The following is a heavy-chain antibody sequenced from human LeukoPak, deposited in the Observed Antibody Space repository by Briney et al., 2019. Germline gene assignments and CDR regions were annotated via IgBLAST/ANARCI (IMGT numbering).Heavy chain of an antibody. CDR1: GGSISSGSYY. Sequence: SETLSLACTVSGGSISSGSYYWGWIRQPPGKGLEWIASMYYSGTTFYSPSLKSRVTISVDTSKNQLSLKLGSVTAADTAVYYCARHPPRDGSAFDYWGQGTLVTVSS. CDR3: ARHPPRDGSAFDY. J-gene: IGHJ4*02. CDR2: MYYSGTT. V-gene: IGHV4-39*01.